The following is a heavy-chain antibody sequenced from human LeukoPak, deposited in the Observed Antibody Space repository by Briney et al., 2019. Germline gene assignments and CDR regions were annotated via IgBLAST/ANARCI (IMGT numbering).Heavy chain of an antibody. J-gene: IGHJ5*02. CDR2: IYPGDSDT. CDR1: GYSFTSYW. Sequence: GESLKISCEGSGYSFTSYWIGWVRQMPGKGLEWMGIIYPGDSDTRYSPSFQGQVTISADKSISTAYLQWSSLKASDTAMYYCARESGASTYNNWFDPWGQGTLVTVSS. D-gene: IGHD5/OR15-5a*01. CDR3: ARESGASTYNNWFDP. V-gene: IGHV5-51*01.